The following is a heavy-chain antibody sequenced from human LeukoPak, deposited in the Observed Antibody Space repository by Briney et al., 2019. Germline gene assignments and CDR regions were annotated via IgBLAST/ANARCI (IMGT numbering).Heavy chain of an antibody. J-gene: IGHJ4*02. V-gene: IGHV4-59*01. CDR3: ARVPHFPMLQRYYFDY. CDR1: GGSISSNY. D-gene: IGHD3-16*01. CDR2: IYYSGST. Sequence: SETLSLTCSVSGGSISSNYWSWIRQPPGKGLEWIGYIYYSGSTNFNPSLKSRVTISVDTSKNQFSLKLSSVTAADTAVYYCARVPHFPMLQRYYFDYWGQGTLVTVSS.